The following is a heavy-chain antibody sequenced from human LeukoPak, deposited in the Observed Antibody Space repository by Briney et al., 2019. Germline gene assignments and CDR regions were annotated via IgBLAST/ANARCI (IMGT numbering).Heavy chain of an antibody. Sequence: GSSVKVSCKASGGTFSSYAISWVRQAPGQGLEWMGRIIPILGIANYAQKFQGRVTMTTDTSTSTAYMELRSLRSDDTAVYYCAREERNYFDYWGQGTLVTVSS. CDR3: AREERNYFDY. D-gene: IGHD1-1*01. V-gene: IGHV1-69*04. CDR2: IIPILGIA. CDR1: GGTFSSYA. J-gene: IGHJ4*02.